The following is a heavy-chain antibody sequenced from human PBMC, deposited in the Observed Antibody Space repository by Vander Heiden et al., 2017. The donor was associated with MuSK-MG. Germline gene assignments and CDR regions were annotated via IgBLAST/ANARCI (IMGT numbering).Heavy chain of an antibody. V-gene: IGHV1-2*02. Sequence: VQPVQSWAELKKPGASVLVSCKASGYTFTGYDMHWVRQGPGQGLEWVGWINPNSGGTSYAQKFQGRVTMTRDTSISTAYMELSRLRSDDTAVYYCASTVRDVWGKGTTVTVSS. CDR2: INPNSGGT. J-gene: IGHJ6*04. CDR1: GYTFTGYD. D-gene: IGHD2-8*02. CDR3: ASTVRDV.